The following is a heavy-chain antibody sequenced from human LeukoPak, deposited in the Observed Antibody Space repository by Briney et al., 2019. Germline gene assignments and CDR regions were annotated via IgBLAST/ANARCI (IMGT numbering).Heavy chain of an antibody. CDR3: AADLNYFDSSGSGDY. CDR1: GFTFTSSA. CDR2: IFVGSGNT. Sequence: SVKVSCKASGFTFTSSAMQWVRQARGQRLEWIGWIFVGSGNTNYAQKFQETVTITRDMSTSTAYMELTSLRSEYTSVYYCAADLNYFDSSGSGDYWGQGPLVSVS. D-gene: IGHD3-22*01. V-gene: IGHV1-58*02. J-gene: IGHJ4*02.